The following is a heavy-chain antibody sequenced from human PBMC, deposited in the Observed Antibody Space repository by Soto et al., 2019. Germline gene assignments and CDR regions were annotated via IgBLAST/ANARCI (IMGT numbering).Heavy chain of an antibody. CDR1: GGSITSGGFY. V-gene: IGHV4-31*03. CDR2: IFHSWST. Sequence: QVQLQESGPGLVKPSQTLSLTCSVSGGSITSGGFYWSWIRQHPEKGLEWIAYIFHSWSTDFNPYLKGRIIISADTSKNQFSLKLTSVTAADTAVYYCVRGGIAGNWFDPWGQGTLVTVSS. CDR3: VRGGIAGNWFDP. J-gene: IGHJ5*02. D-gene: IGHD6-13*01.